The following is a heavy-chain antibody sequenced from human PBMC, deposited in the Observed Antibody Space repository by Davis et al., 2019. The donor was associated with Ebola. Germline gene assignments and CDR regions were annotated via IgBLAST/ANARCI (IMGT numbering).Heavy chain of an antibody. V-gene: IGHV1-3*01. CDR2: INAGDGKI. J-gene: IGHJ4*02. Sequence: ASVKVSCKTSGYTFTNYAIHWVRQAPGQRLEWMGWINAGDGKIIYSENFQGRLTITRDTSASTAYMELSSLRSEDTAVYYCARRMAGSYPLNLDYWGQGTLVTVSS. D-gene: IGHD1-26*01. CDR3: ARRMAGSYPLNLDY. CDR1: GYTFTNYA.